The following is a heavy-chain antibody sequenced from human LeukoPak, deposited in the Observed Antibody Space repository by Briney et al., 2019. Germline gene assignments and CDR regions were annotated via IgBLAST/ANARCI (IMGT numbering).Heavy chain of an antibody. J-gene: IGHJ4*02. D-gene: IGHD1-26*01. CDR3: ARALVGAAFDT. CDR2: ISGSRDSI. Sequence: PGGSLRLSCTASGFTFNVYAMHWVRQVPGEGPEWISSISGSRDSIFYADSVKGRFTISRDNAKNSPYLDMNSLRVEDTAVYFCARALVGAAFDTWGQGALVTISS. CDR1: GFTFNVYA. V-gene: IGHV3-21*06.